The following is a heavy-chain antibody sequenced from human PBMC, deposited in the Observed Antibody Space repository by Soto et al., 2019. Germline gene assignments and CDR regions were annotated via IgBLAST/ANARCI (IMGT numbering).Heavy chain of an antibody. CDR1: GDSVSSNGAC. CDR2: IYYRSKWFH. CDR3: ARVHCSAGTCLDGLDF. V-gene: IGHV6-1*01. D-gene: IGHD2-15*01. J-gene: IGHJ6*02. Sequence: SETLSLTCVISGDSVSSNGACWNWIRQSPSRGLQWLGRIYYRSKWFHDYAASVESRMAINPDTSRNQFSLQLNYVTPEDTAVYYCARVHCSAGTCLDGLDFWGQGTTVTVS.